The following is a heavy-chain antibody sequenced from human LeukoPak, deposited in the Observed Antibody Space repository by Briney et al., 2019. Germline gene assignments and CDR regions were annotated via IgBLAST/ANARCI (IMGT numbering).Heavy chain of an antibody. CDR1: GFTFRNFP. V-gene: IGHV3-30*01. D-gene: IGHD2-21*02. J-gene: IGHJ4*02. CDR2: KSPDGTSH. Sequence: PGGSLRLSCAASGFTFRNFPMHWVRQAPGKGLEWLALKSPDGTSHYYADSVRGRFTISRDNSKNTLSLQMNSLTVEDTAMYYCVSDTADWGQGTLVTVSS. CDR3: VSDTAD.